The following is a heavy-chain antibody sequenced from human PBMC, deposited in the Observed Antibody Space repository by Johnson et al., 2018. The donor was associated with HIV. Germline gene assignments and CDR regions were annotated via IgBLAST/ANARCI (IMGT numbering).Heavy chain of an antibody. CDR1: GFTFDDYD. Sequence: VQLVESGGGLVQPGRSLRLSCAASGFTFDDYDMHWVRQAPGKGLEWVSGISWNSGSIGYADSVKGRFTISRDNAKNSLYLQMNNLRAEDTAVYYCARAQAWGQGTMVIVSS. CDR3: ARAQA. J-gene: IGHJ3*01. V-gene: IGHV3-9*01. CDR2: ISWNSGSI.